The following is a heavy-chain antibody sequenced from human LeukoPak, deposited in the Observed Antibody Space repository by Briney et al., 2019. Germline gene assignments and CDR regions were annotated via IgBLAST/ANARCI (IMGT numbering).Heavy chain of an antibody. V-gene: IGHV4-59*08. CDR2: ISYSGGT. J-gene: IGHJ4*02. Sequence: PSETLSLTCTVSGGSISGYYWTWIRQPPGKGLEWIGYISYSGGTSSHPSLKSRVTISLDTSKNQFSLKLTSVTAADTAVYYCVRGYSGYPYYLDYWGQGTLVTVSS. CDR3: VRGYSGYPYYLDY. D-gene: IGHD5-12*01. CDR1: GGSISGYY.